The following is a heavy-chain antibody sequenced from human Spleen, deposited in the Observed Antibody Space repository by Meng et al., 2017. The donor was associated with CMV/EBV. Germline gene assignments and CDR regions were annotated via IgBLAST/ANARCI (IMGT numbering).Heavy chain of an antibody. V-gene: IGHV4-31*02. CDR1: GGSISSGGYY. J-gene: IGHJ5*02. Sequence: VSGGSISSGGYYWSWIRQHPGKGLEWIGYIYYSGSTYYNPSLKSRVTISVDTSKNQFSLKLSSVTAADTAVYYCARVSPRIVGANGMAIDPWGQGTLVTV. CDR2: IYYSGST. CDR3: ARVSPRIVGANGMAIDP. D-gene: IGHD1-26*01.